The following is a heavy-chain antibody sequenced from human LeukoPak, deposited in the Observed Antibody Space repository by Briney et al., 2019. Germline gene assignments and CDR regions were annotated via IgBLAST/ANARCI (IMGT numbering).Heavy chain of an antibody. J-gene: IGHJ4*02. CDR2: IIPIFGTA. D-gene: IGHD2-15*01. CDR3: ARAGGYCGRISCPYYFDY. V-gene: IGHV1-69*13. Sequence: SVKVSCKAPGGTFSSYAISWVRQAPGQGLEWMGGIIPIFGTANYAQKFQGRVTITADESTSTAYMELSSLRSEDTAVYYCARAGGYCGRISCPYYFDYWGQGSLVAVSS. CDR1: GGTFSSYA.